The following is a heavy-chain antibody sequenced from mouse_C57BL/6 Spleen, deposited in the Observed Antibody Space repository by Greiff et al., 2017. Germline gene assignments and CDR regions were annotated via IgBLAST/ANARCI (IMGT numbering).Heavy chain of an antibody. CDR3: AARTGTCCDY. CDR1: GYTFTSYW. Sequence: QVQLQQPGAELVKPGASVKLSCKASGYTFTSYWMQWVKQRPGQGLEWIGEIDPSDSYTNYNQKFKGKATLTVDTSSSTAYMQLSSLTSEDSAVYYCAARTGTCCDYWGQGTTLTVSS. V-gene: IGHV1-50*01. CDR2: IDPSDSYT. J-gene: IGHJ2*01. D-gene: IGHD4-1*01.